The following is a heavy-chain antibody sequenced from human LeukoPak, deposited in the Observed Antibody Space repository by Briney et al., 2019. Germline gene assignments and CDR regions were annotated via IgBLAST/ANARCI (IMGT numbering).Heavy chain of an antibody. V-gene: IGHV4-30-4*01. CDR3: ARDWHYYDSSGYLDY. J-gene: IGHJ4*02. CDR1: GGSISSGDYY. D-gene: IGHD3-22*01. CDR2: IYYSGST. Sequence: SETLSLTCTVSGGSISSGDYYWSWIRQPPGKGLEWIGYIYYSGSTYYNPSLKSRVTISVDTSKNQFSLKLSSVTAADTAVYYCARDWHYYDSSGYLDYWGQGTLVTVSS.